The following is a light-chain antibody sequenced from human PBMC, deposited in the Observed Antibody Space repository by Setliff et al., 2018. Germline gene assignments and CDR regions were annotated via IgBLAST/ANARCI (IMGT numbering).Light chain of an antibody. CDR2: DVS. CDR3: SSYAGSNNFPYV. CDR1: RYDVGGYNF. J-gene: IGLJ1*01. V-gene: IGLV2-14*01. Sequence: QSVLTQPASVSGAPGQSITISCTGTRYDVGGYNFVSWYQHHPGKAPKLMIYDVSVRPSGVSNRFSGSKSGNTASLTISGLQAEDEADYYCSSYAGSNNFPYVFGTGTKVTVL.